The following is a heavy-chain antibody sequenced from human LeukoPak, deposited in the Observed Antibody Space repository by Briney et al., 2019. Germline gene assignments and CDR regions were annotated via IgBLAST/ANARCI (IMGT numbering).Heavy chain of an antibody. CDR1: GYTFTGYY. D-gene: IGHD1-1*01. CDR3: ARDNYDAFDF. Sequence: ASVKVSCKASGYTFTGYYMHWVRQAPGEGLEWMGCINPNSGGTNYGQKFQGRVTMTRDTSMNTADMELSGLRSDDTAVYFCARDNYDAFDFWGQGTMVTVSS. CDR2: INPNSGGT. V-gene: IGHV1-2*02. J-gene: IGHJ3*01.